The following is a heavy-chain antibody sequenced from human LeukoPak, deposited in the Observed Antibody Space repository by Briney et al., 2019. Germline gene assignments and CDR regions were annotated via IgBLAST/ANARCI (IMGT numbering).Heavy chain of an antibody. Sequence: GGSLRLSCAASGFIVSSNHMSWVRQAPGKGLEWVSVITSGGTTYYADSVKGRFTLSRDNSKNTLSLQMNSLRAGDTAVYYCARDLAYYASGKQNYWGQGTPVTVSS. J-gene: IGHJ4*02. CDR1: GFIVSSNH. CDR2: ITSGGTT. V-gene: IGHV3-66*01. D-gene: IGHD3-10*01. CDR3: ARDLAYYASGKQNY.